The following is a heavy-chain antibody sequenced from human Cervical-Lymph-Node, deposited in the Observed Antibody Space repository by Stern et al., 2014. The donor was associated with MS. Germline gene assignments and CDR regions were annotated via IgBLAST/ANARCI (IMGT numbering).Heavy chain of an antibody. CDR1: GFTFSDYA. Sequence: EVQLVESGGNLVQPGGSLRLSCAPSGFTFSDYAMSWIRQAPGKGLEWISSISGSGGNKFYADSVKGRFPISRDNSKNTLDLQMNSLRAEDSALYYCTKGFTVTGTGYGVDVWGQGTTVTVSS. CDR2: ISGSGGNK. V-gene: IGHV3-23*04. CDR3: TKGFTVTGTGYGVDV. J-gene: IGHJ6*02. D-gene: IGHD6-19*01.